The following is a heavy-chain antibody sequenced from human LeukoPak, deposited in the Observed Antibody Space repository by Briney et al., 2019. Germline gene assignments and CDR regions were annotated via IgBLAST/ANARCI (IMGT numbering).Heavy chain of an antibody. CDR3: ARSGVAGGKFWFDP. CDR1: GYTFTCYY. CDR2: INPNRGGT. V-gene: IGHV1-2*04. D-gene: IGHD4-23*01. J-gene: IGHJ5*02. Sequence: ASVKASCKASGYTFTCYYMHWVRQAPGQGLEWMGWINPNRGGTNYAQKFQGWVTMTRDTSISTAYMELSRLRSDDTAVYYCARSGVAGGKFWFDPWGQGTLVTVSS.